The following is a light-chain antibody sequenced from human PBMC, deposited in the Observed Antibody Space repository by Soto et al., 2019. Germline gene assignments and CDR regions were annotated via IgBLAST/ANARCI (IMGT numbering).Light chain of an antibody. J-gene: IGLJ1*01. Sequence: QSVLTQPASVSGSPGQSITISCTEASSDVGGYKNVSWYQLHPGKAPKLMIYDDNKRPSGIPDRFSGSKSGTSATLGITGFQTGDEADYYCGSWDSSLSAYVFGTGTKVTVL. CDR2: DDN. CDR1: SSDVGGYKN. CDR3: GSWDSSLSAYV. V-gene: IGLV1-51*01.